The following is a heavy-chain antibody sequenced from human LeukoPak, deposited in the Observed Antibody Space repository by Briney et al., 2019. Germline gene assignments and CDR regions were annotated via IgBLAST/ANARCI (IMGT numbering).Heavy chain of an antibody. D-gene: IGHD1-20*01. J-gene: IGHJ4*02. V-gene: IGHV1-8*01. CDR3: ARPSDGSYNWNDGALDY. Sequence: ASVQVSCKASGYTFTSYDINGVRQATGQGLEWMGWMNPNSGNTGYAQKFQGRVTMTRNTSISTAYMELSSLRSEDTAVYYCARPSDGSYNWNDGALDYWGQGTLVTVSS. CDR2: MNPNSGNT. CDR1: GYTFTSYD.